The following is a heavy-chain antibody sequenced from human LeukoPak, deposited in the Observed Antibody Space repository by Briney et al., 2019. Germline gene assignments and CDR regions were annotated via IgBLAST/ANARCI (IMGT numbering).Heavy chain of an antibody. J-gene: IGHJ6*03. CDR3: ARVDRYHYYLDV. Sequence: ASVKVSCKASGGTFSSYAISWVRQAPGQGLEWMGGIIPIFGTANYAQKSQGRVTITTDESTSTAYMELSSLRFEDTAMYYCARVDRYHYYLDVWGKGTTVTVSS. V-gene: IGHV1-69*05. CDR2: IIPIFGTA. CDR1: GGTFSSYA.